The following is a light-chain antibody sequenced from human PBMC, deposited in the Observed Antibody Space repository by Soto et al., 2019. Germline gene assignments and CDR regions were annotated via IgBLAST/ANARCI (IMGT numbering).Light chain of an antibody. CDR1: QDIRNS. Sequence: DIQMTQSPSVLSASVGDKVTITCRASQDIRNSLAWYQQRPGKAPELFISQASESQGGVPSRFSGRGSGTEFTLTISSLQPDDFATYYYQQYNSYSGTFGQGTKVEIK. J-gene: IGKJ1*01. V-gene: IGKV1-5*03. CDR3: QQYNSYSGT. CDR2: QAS.